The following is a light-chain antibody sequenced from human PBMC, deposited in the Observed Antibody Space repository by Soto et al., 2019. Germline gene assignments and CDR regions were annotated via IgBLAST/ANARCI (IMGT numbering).Light chain of an antibody. J-gene: IGKJ1*01. V-gene: IGKV1-5*01. CDR3: QQYNSYSPWT. CDR2: DAS. CDR1: QSISSW. Sequence: DIQMTQSPSTLSASVGDRVTITCRASQSISSWLAWYQQKPGKAPKLLTYDASSLESGVPSRFSGSGSGTEFPLTLSSRQPDDFATYYCQQYNSYSPWTFGQGTKVEIK.